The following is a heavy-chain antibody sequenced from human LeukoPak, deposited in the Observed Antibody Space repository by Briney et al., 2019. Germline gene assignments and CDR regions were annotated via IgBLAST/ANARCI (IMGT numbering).Heavy chain of an antibody. D-gene: IGHD6-13*01. CDR1: GGTFSSYA. CDR3: ARDRYSSSSTSYYFDY. CDR2: IIPIFGTA. J-gene: IGHJ4*02. Sequence: SSVKVSCKASGGTFSSYAISWVRQAPGQGPEWMGRIIPIFGTANYAQKFQGRVTITTDESTSTAYMELSSLRSEDTAVYYCARDRYSSSSTSYYFDYWGQGTLVTVSS. V-gene: IGHV1-69*05.